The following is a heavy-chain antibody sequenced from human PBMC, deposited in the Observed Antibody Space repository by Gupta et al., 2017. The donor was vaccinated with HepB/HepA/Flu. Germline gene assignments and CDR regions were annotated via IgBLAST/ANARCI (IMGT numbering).Heavy chain of an antibody. CDR3: ARDPRDGSGHLSYGMDV. V-gene: IGHV1-2*04. CDR2: INPNSGGT. J-gene: IGHJ6*02. D-gene: IGHD3-10*01. Sequence: QVQLVQSGAEVKKPGASVKVSCKASGYTFTGYHMHWVRQAPGQGLEWMGWINPNSGGTNYAQKFQGWVTMTRDTSISTAYMELSRLRSDDTAVYYCARDPRDGSGHLSYGMDVWGQGTTVTVSS. CDR1: GYTFTGYH.